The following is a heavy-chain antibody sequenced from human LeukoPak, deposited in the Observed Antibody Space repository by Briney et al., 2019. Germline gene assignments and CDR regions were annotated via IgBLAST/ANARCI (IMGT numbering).Heavy chain of an antibody. CDR3: ARTNYGPPLRAMDV. CDR1: GYTLSSYG. J-gene: IGHJ6*02. CDR2: ISGYNGNT. Sequence: GASVKVSCKASGYTLSSYGVDWVRQAPGQGLEWMGWISGYNGNTNYAQKVQGRVTMTTDTSTSTVYMELRSLRSDDTAVYYCARTNYGPPLRAMDVWGQGTTVTVSS. D-gene: IGHD3-10*01. V-gene: IGHV1-18*01.